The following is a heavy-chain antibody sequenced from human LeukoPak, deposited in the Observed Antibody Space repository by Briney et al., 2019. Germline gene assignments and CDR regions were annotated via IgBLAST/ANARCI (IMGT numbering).Heavy chain of an antibody. D-gene: IGHD3-10*01. Sequence: GGSLRLSCAASGFTFSTFAMHWVRLSPGKGLEWVSGISGSGGSTYYADSVKGRFTISRDNAKNSLYLQMSNLRAEDTAFYYCARVPGFGESYWYFDLWGCGTLVTVSS. CDR2: ISGSGGST. V-gene: IGHV3-23*01. J-gene: IGHJ2*01. CDR1: GFTFSTFA. CDR3: ARVPGFGESYWYFDL.